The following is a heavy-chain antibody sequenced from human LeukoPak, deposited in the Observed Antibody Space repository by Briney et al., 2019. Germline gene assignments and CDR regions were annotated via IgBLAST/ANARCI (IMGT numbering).Heavy chain of an antibody. V-gene: IGHV2-70*04. Sequence: SGPTLVKPTQTLTLTCTFSGFSLTTNGMRVSWIRQTPGKALEWLARIDWDDNKFYSTSLKTRLTISKDTSRNQVVLTMTNMDPVDTATYYCARTPRGTCYDYWGQGTLVTVSS. J-gene: IGHJ4*02. D-gene: IGHD2-15*01. CDR1: GFSLTTNGMR. CDR3: ARTPRGTCYDY. CDR2: IDWDDNK.